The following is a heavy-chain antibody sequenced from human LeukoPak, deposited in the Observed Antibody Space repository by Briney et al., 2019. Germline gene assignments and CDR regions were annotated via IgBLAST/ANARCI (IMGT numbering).Heavy chain of an antibody. CDR1: GFRVTNDY. CDR3: AREGSGWYKGLSFDI. J-gene: IGHJ3*02. V-gene: IGHV3-66*02. Sequence: GGSLRLSCAVSGFRVTNDYMNWVRQAPGKGLEWVSIIYAGGSTYYADSVKGRFTISRDNSKNTLYLQMNSLRAEDTAVYYCAREGSGWYKGLSFDIWGQGTMVTVSS. CDR2: IYAGGST. D-gene: IGHD6-19*01.